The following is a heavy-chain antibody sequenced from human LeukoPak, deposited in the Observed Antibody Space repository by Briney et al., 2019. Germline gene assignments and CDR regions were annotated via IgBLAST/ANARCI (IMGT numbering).Heavy chain of an antibody. V-gene: IGHV4-30-2*01. CDR2: IYHSGST. CDR1: GGSISSGGYS. D-gene: IGHD3-22*01. J-gene: IGHJ4*02. Sequence: SETLSLTCAVSGGSISSGGYSWSWIRQPPGKGLEWIGYIYHSGSTYYNPSLKSRVTISVDRSKNQFSLKLSSVTAADTAVYYCARTYYYDSSGYFDYWGQGTLVTVSS. CDR3: ARTYYYDSSGYFDY.